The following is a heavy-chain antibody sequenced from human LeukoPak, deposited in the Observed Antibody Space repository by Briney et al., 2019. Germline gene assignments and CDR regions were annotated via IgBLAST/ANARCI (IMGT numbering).Heavy chain of an antibody. CDR2: ISGGGERT. CDR1: GTVFSNTA. D-gene: IGHD6-19*01. Sequence: GGSLRLSCAASGTVFSNTAMNWARQSPGRGLEWVSAISGGGERTFYADSVKGRFTISRDNSKNMVYLQTNSLRADDTAIYYCGKDGGQYSSGPEFDPRGQGALVTVSS. V-gene: IGHV3-23*01. CDR3: GKDGGQYSSGPEFDP. J-gene: IGHJ5*02.